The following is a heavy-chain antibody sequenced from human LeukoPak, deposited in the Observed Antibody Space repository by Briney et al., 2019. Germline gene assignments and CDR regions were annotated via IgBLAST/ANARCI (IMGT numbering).Heavy chain of an antibody. Sequence: PSETLSLTCTVSGGSISSYYWSWIRQPPGKGLEGIGYIYYSGSTNYNPSLKSRVTISVDTSKNQFSLKLSSVTAADTAVYYCARSPTYCGGDCYYGAFDIWGQGTMVTVSS. CDR2: IYYSGST. J-gene: IGHJ3*02. V-gene: IGHV4-59*08. CDR3: ARSPTYCGGDCYYGAFDI. D-gene: IGHD2-21*02. CDR1: GGSISSYY.